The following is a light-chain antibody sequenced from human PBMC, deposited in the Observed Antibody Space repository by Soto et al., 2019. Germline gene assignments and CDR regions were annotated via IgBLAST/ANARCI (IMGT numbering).Light chain of an antibody. Sequence: QAVVTQPPSVSGAPGQRVTISCTGSSSNIGAGYDVHWYQQLPGTAPKLLIYGNSNRPSGVPDRFSGSKSGTSASLAITGLQAEDEADYHCQSYDRSLSGLYVFGTGTKLTVL. CDR1: SSNIGAGYD. CDR3: QSYDRSLSGLYV. J-gene: IGLJ1*01. V-gene: IGLV1-40*01. CDR2: GNS.